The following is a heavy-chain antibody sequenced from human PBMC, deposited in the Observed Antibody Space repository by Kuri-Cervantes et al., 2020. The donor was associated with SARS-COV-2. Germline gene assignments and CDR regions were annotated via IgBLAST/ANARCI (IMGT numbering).Heavy chain of an antibody. Sequence: GEALKISCVASGFNFSPADMHWVRPAPGKGLEWVSYISSSSSTIYYADSVKGRFTISRDNAKNSLYLQMNSLRAEDTAVYYCARAPYCSSTSCYTGYYYYGMDVWGQGTTVTVSS. V-gene: IGHV3-48*01. J-gene: IGHJ6*02. CDR1: GFNFSPAD. D-gene: IGHD2-2*02. CDR2: ISSSSSTI. CDR3: ARAPYCSSTSCYTGYYYYGMDV.